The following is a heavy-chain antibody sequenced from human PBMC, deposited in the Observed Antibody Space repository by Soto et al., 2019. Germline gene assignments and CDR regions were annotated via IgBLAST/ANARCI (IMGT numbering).Heavy chain of an antibody. D-gene: IGHD5-18*01. CDR3: ARDDREGYSYEY. CDR1: GFTFSRYA. CDR2: ISYDGSNK. V-gene: IGHV3-30-3*01. Sequence: QVQLVESGGGVVQPGRSLRLSCAASGFTFSRYAIHWVRQAPGKGLEWVTTISYDGSNKYYADSVKGRFTISRDNSKNTLYLQMNSLRAEDTAVYYCARDDREGYSYEYWGQGTLVTVSS. J-gene: IGHJ4*02.